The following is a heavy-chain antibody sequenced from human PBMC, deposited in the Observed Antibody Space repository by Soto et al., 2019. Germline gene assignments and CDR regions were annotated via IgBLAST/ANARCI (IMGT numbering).Heavy chain of an antibody. Sequence: ASVKVSCKASGYTFTGYYMHWVRQAPGQGLEWMGWINPNSGGTNYAQKFQGRVTMTRDTSISTAYMELSRLRSDDTAVYYCARVGDFWSGSKNYNWFDPWGQGTLVTVSS. J-gene: IGHJ5*02. V-gene: IGHV1-2*02. CDR2: INPNSGGT. D-gene: IGHD3-3*01. CDR1: GYTFTGYY. CDR3: ARVGDFWSGSKNYNWFDP.